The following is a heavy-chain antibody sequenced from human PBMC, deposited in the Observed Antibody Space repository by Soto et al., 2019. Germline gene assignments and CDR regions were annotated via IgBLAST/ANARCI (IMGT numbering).Heavy chain of an antibody. V-gene: IGHV1-2*02. CDR3: ARDSDIVATPHYYYGMDV. CDR1: GYTFTGYY. J-gene: IGHJ6*02. D-gene: IGHD5-12*01. CDR2: INPTSGGT. Sequence: GSVKVYFKTSGYTFTGYYMHLVRRAPGQGLEWMGWINPTSGGTNYAQKFQGRVTMTRDTSISTAYMELSRLRSDDTAVYYCARDSDIVATPHYYYGMDVWGQGTTVTVSS.